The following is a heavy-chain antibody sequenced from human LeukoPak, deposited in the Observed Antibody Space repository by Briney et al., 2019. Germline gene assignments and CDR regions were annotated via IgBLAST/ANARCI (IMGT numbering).Heavy chain of an antibody. D-gene: IGHD5-12*01. Sequence: GRSLRLSCAASGFAFSNYAMYWVRQAPGKGLEWVAGIWYDGSKKYYVDSMKGRFTISRDNSRNTVYLQMDSLRAEDTAVYYCAEDRNRGYSYGFDYWGQGTLVTVSS. CDR3: AEDRNRGYSYGFDY. V-gene: IGHV3-33*03. J-gene: IGHJ4*02. CDR2: IWYDGSKK. CDR1: GFAFSNYA.